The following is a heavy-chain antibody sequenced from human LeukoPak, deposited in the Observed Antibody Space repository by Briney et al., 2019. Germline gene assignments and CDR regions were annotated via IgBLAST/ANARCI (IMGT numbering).Heavy chain of an antibody. Sequence: SETLSLTCTVSGGSISSGGYYWSWIRQHPGKGLEWIGYIYYSGSTYYNPSLKSRVTISVDTSKNQFSLKLSSVTAAGTAVYYCARDLQQLVWVLWGQGTLVTVSS. J-gene: IGHJ4*02. V-gene: IGHV4-31*03. CDR2: IYYSGST. CDR1: GGSISSGGYY. CDR3: ARDLQQLVWVL. D-gene: IGHD6-13*01.